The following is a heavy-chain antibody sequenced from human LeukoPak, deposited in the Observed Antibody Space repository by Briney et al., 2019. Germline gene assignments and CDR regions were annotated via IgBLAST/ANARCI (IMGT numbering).Heavy chain of an antibody. CDR1: GFTFSSYS. CDR3: VGEPLRYFDWLFPY. Sequence: KAGGSLRLSCAASGFTFSSYSMNWVRQAPGKGLEWVSSISSSSSYIYYADSVKGRFTISRDNAKNSLYLQMNSLRAEDTAVYYCVGEPLRYFDWLFPYWGQGTLVTVSS. CDR2: ISSSSSYI. J-gene: IGHJ4*02. D-gene: IGHD3-9*01. V-gene: IGHV3-21*01.